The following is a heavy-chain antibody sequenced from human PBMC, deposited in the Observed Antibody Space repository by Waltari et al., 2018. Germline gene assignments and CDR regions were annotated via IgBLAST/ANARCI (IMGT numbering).Heavy chain of an antibody. CDR1: GCSFSGYY. J-gene: IGHJ4*02. Sequence: QVHLQQWRAGRVQPSEHLSSTCAANGCSFSGYYWSWIRQPPGKGLEWIGEINHSGSTNYNPSLKSRVTISVDTSKNQFSLKLSSVTAADTAVYYCARGLNTVDYCGQGTLVTVSS. CDR2: INHSGST. D-gene: IGHD4-4*01. CDR3: ARGLNTVDY. V-gene: IGHV4-34*01.